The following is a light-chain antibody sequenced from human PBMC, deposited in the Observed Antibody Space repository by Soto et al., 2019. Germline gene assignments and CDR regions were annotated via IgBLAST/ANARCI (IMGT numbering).Light chain of an antibody. Sequence: QSALTQPPSASGSPGQSVTISCTGTSSDVGGYNYVSWYQQHPGKAPKLMIYEVNKRPSGVPDRFSGSKSDNTASLTVSGLQAEDEADYYCSSYAGNNNVIFGGGTKVTVL. V-gene: IGLV2-8*01. CDR3: SSYAGNNNVI. CDR1: SSDVGGYNY. J-gene: IGLJ2*01. CDR2: EVN.